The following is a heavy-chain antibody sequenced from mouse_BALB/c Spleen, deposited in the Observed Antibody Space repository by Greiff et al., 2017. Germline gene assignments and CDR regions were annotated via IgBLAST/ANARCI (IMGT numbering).Heavy chain of an antibody. CDR3: ARRDYSYAMDY. CDR1: GYTFSSYW. J-gene: IGHJ4*01. Sequence: QVQLKQSGAELMKPGASVKISCKATGYTFSSYWIEWVKQRPGHGLEWIGEILPGSGSTNYNEKFKGKATFTADTSSNTAYMQLSSLTSEDSAVYYCARRDYSYAMDYWGQGTSVTVSS. D-gene: IGHD2-13*01. V-gene: IGHV1-9*01. CDR2: ILPGSGST.